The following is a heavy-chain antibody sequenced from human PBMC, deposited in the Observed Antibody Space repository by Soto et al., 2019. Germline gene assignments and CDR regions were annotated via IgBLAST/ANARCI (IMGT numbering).Heavy chain of an antibody. CDR1: GDSISSGAYY. CDR3: AREHNLFRYCTNGVCQPKKYYFDY. CDR2: IYHSGST. V-gene: IGHV4-61*08. J-gene: IGHJ4*02. D-gene: IGHD2-8*01. Sequence: SETLSLTCTVSGDSISSGAYYWSRIRQRPGKGLEWIGYIYHSGSTNYNPSLKSRVTISVDTSKNQFSLKLSSVTAADTAVYYCAREHNLFRYCTNGVCQPKKYYFDYWGQGTLVTVSS.